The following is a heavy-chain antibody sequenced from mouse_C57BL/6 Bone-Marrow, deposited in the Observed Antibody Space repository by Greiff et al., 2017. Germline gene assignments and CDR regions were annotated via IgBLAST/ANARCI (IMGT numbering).Heavy chain of an antibody. D-gene: IGHD6-1*01. CDR3: ARRHGPYAMDY. CDR2: IYPGDGDT. Sequence: VQLQQPGAELVKPGASVKLSCQASGYAFSSYWMNWVKQRPGKGLEWIGQIYPGDGDTNYNGKFKGKATLTADKSSSTAYMQLSSLTSEDSAVYFCARRHGPYAMDYWGQGTSVTVSS. V-gene: IGHV1-80*01. CDR1: GYAFSSYW. J-gene: IGHJ4*01.